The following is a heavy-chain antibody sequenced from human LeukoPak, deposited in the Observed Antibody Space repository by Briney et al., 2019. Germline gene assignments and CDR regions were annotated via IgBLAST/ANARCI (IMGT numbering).Heavy chain of an antibody. CDR2: IYYSGST. J-gene: IGHJ4*02. Sequence: PSETLSLTCTVSGGSISSYYWSWIRQPPGKGLEWIGYIYYSGSTNYNPSLESRVTISVDTSKNQFSLKLSSVTAADTAVYYCARHLGSSSPRHFDYWGQGTLVTVSS. CDR1: GGSISSYY. CDR3: ARHLGSSSPRHFDY. V-gene: IGHV4-59*08. D-gene: IGHD6-13*01.